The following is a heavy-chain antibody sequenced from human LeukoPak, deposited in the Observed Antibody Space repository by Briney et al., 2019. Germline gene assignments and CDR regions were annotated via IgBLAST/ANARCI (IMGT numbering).Heavy chain of an antibody. V-gene: IGHV3-30*02. CDR2: IRYDGSNK. D-gene: IGHD6-13*01. J-gene: IGHJ4*02. CDR3: ARSAGSSGWYEGYYFDY. Sequence: GGSLRLSCAASGFTFSTNGMHWVRQAPGKGLEWVAFIRYDGSNKYYADSVKGRFTISRDNSKNTLYLQMNSLRAEDTAIYYCARSAGSSGWYEGYYFDYWGQGTLVTVSS. CDR1: GFTFSTNG.